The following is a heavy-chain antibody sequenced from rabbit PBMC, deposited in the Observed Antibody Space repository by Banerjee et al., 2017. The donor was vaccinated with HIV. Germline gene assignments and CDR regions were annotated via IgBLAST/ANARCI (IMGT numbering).Heavy chain of an antibody. Sequence: QSLEESGGDLVKPGASLTLTCTASGFDFSSSYWISWVRQAPGKGLEWIACIYAGSGSTWYATWAKGRFTISKTSSTTVDLKMTSLTAADTATYFCARAVTGGPFNLWGQGTLVTVS. CDR2: IYAGSGST. J-gene: IGHJ4*01. CDR1: GFDFSSSYW. V-gene: IGHV1S40*01. CDR3: ARAVTGGPFNL. D-gene: IGHD7-1*01.